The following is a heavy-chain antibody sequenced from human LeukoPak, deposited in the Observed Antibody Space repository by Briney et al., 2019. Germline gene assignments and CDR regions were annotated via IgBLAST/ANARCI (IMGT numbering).Heavy chain of an antibody. CDR3: ARAIGTSQFYFYYGMDV. J-gene: IGHJ6*02. V-gene: IGHV5-51*01. CDR2: IYAGDSDT. Sequence: LGESLKISCKGSGYSFTGYWIGWVRQMPGKGLEWMGIIYAGDSDTRYSPSFQGQVTISVDKSISTAYLQWSSLQASDTAMYYCARAIGTSQFYFYYGMDVWGQGTTVTVSS. D-gene: IGHD2-2*01. CDR1: GYSFTGYW.